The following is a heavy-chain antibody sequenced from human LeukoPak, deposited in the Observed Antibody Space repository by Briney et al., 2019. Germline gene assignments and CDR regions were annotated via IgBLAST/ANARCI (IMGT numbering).Heavy chain of an antibody. CDR1: GFTFSSYS. CDR2: ISSSSSYI. Sequence: GGSLRLSCAASGFTFSSYSMNWVRQAPGKGLEWVSSISSSSSYIYYADSVKGRFTISRDNAKNSLYLQMNSLRAEDTAVYYCARDQNYYGSGSQNYYYYYMDVWGKGTTVTVSS. D-gene: IGHD3-10*01. CDR3: ARDQNYYGSGSQNYYYYYMDV. V-gene: IGHV3-21*01. J-gene: IGHJ6*03.